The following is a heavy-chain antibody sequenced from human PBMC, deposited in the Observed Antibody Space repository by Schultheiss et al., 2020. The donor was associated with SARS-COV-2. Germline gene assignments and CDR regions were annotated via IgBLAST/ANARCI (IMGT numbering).Heavy chain of an antibody. CDR2: TYYSGDT. Sequence: SETLSLTCTVSGGSISSGDYSWSWLRQEPGKGLEWIGYTYYSGDTHYNPSLKSRATISVDTAKNQFSLQLSSVTAADTAVYYCARYYYDGTGDNWFDPWGQGIQVTVSS. V-gene: IGHV4-30-4*08. CDR3: ARYYYDGTGDNWFDP. CDR1: GGSISSGDYS. J-gene: IGHJ5*02. D-gene: IGHD3-3*01.